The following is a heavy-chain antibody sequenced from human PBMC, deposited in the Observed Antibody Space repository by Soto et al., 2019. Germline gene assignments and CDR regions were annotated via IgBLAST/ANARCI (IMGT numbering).Heavy chain of an antibody. CDR2: IKSNAAKAPP. CDR3: AWQGTTSFYFHS. CDR1: GLTFRDAW. Sequence: GSLRLSGAVSGLTFRDAWMNWVRQAPGKGLEWVGNIKSNAAKAPPEYAESVKGRFIISRDDPKNTVYLQMSGLKTEDTAVYYCAWQGTTSFYFHSWGQGTLGTVSS. V-gene: IGHV3-15*05. D-gene: IGHD1-1*01. J-gene: IGHJ4*02.